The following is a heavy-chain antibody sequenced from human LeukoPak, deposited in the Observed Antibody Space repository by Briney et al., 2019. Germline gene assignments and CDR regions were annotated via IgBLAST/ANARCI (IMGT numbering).Heavy chain of an antibody. CDR1: GGSISSYY. CDR2: IYYSGST. D-gene: IGHD1-26*01. Sequence: KPSETLSLTCTVSGGSISSYYWSWIRQPPGKGLEWIGYIYYSGSTYYNPSLKSRVTISVDTSKNQFSLKLSSVTAADTAVYYCARGSGSTYYYYYYYMDVWGKGTTVTVSS. J-gene: IGHJ6*03. CDR3: ARGSGSTYYYYYYYMDV. V-gene: IGHV4-59*08.